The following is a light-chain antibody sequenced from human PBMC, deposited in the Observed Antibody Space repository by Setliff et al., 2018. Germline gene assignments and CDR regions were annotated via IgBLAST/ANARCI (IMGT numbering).Light chain of an antibody. CDR2: GNS. V-gene: IGLV1-40*01. Sequence: QSVLTQPPSASGAPGQRVTISCTGSSSNIGAGYDVHWYQQLPGTAPKLLIYGNSNRPSGVPDRFSGSKSGTSASLAITGLQAEDEADYYCQSYDSSLSCVVFGGGTQLTVL. CDR3: QSYDSSLSCVV. J-gene: IGLJ2*01. CDR1: SSNIGAGYD.